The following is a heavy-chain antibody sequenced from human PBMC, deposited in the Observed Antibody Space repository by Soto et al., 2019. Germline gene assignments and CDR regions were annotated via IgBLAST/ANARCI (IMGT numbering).Heavy chain of an antibody. V-gene: IGHV2-70*01. Sequence: SGPTLVNPTQTLTLTCTFSGFSLSTSGMCVSWIRQPPGKALEWLALIDWDDDKYYSTSLKTRLTISKDTSKNQVVLTMTNMGPVDTATYYCARICTILKGYNWFDPWRQGTLVTTSS. CDR2: IDWDDDK. CDR3: ARICTILKGYNWFDP. D-gene: IGHD2-15*01. CDR1: GFSLSTSGMC. J-gene: IGHJ5*02.